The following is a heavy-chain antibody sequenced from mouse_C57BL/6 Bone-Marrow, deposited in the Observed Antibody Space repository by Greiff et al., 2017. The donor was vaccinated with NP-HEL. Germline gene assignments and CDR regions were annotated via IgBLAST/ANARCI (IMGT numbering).Heavy chain of an antibody. J-gene: IGHJ1*03. CDR3: ARGDGYYWYFDV. CDR1: GYTFTSYG. Sequence: QVQLKQSGAELARPGASVKLSCKASGYTFTSYGISWVKQRTGQGLEWIGEIYPRSGNTYYNEKFKGKATLTADKSSSTAYMELRSLTSEYSAVYFCARGDGYYWYFDVWGTGTTVTVSS. V-gene: IGHV1-81*01. CDR2: IYPRSGNT. D-gene: IGHD2-3*01.